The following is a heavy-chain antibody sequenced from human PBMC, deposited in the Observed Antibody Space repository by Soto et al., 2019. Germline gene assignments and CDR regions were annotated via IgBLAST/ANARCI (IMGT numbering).Heavy chain of an antibody. J-gene: IGHJ6*02. CDR3: ARFWSANTPIYGMDV. D-gene: IGHD3-3*01. V-gene: IGHV4-30-2*01. CDR2: IYHSGST. CDR1: GGSISSGGYS. Sequence: PSATLSLTCAVSGGSISSGGYSWSWIRQPPGKGLEWIGYIYHSGSTYYNPSLKSRVTISVDRSKNQFSLKLSSVTAADTAVYYCARFWSANTPIYGMDVWGQGTTVTVSS.